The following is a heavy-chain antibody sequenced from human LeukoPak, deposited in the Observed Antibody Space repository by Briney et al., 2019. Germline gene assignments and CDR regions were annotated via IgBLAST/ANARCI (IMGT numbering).Heavy chain of an antibody. CDR1: GGSISCGGYS. CDR2: IYHSGST. CDR3: ARRRGGYGSGELDI. D-gene: IGHD3-10*01. J-gene: IGHJ3*02. V-gene: IGHV4-30-2*01. Sequence: PSETLSLTCAVSGGSISCGGYSWSWIRQPPGKGLEWIGYIYHSGSTYYNPSLKGRVTMSVDTSKNQLSLKLSSVTAADTAVYYCARRRGGYGSGELDIWGQGTMVTVSS.